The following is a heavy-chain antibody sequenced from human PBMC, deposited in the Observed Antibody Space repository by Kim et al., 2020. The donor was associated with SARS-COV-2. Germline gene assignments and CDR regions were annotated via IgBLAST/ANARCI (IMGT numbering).Heavy chain of an antibody. V-gene: IGHV4-31*03. CDR2: IYYSGST. Sequence: TLSLTCTVSGGSISSGGYYWSWIRQHPGKGLEWIGYIYYSGSTYYNPSLKSRVTISVDTSKNQFSLKLSSVTAADTAVYYCARAPRRIITIFGVVTHFDYGGQGTLVTVSS. CDR1: GGSISSGGYY. CDR3: ARAPRRIITIFGVVTHFDY. D-gene: IGHD3-3*01. J-gene: IGHJ4*02.